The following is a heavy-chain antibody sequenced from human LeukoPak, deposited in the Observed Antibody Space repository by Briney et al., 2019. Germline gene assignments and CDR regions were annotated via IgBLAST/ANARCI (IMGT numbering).Heavy chain of an antibody. D-gene: IGHD6-13*01. CDR2: INHSGST. Sequence: SETLSLTCAVYGGSFSGYYWSWIRQPPGKGLEWIGEINHSGSTNHNPSLKSRVTISVDTSKNQFSLKLSSVTAADTAVYYCASPFPTRRSSSRDYWGQGTLVTASS. V-gene: IGHV4-34*01. J-gene: IGHJ4*02. CDR3: ASPFPTRRSSSRDY. CDR1: GGSFSGYY.